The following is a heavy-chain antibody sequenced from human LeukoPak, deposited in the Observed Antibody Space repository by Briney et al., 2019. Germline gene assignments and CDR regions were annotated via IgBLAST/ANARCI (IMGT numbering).Heavy chain of an antibody. V-gene: IGHV1-69*13. CDR3: ARGLGDSSSWYWFDP. Sequence: SVTVSCTVSGGTFSSYAISWVRQAPGQGLEWMGGIIPIFGTANYAQKFQGRVTITADESTSTAYMELSSLRSEDTAVYYCARGLGDSSSWYWFDPWGQGTLVTVSS. CDR2: IIPIFGTA. D-gene: IGHD6-13*01. J-gene: IGHJ5*02. CDR1: GGTFSSYA.